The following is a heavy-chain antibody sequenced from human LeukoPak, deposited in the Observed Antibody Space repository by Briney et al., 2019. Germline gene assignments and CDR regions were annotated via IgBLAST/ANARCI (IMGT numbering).Heavy chain of an antibody. V-gene: IGHV3-7*03. CDR1: GFTFNTYT. CDR3: ARARRGYPDY. CDR2: IKQDGSEK. Sequence: GGSLRLSCAASGFTFNTYTMSWVRQAPGKGLEWVANIKQDGSEKYYVDSVKGRFTISRDNAKNSLYLQMNSLRAEDTAVYYCARARRGYPDYWGQGTLVTVSS. J-gene: IGHJ4*02. D-gene: IGHD3-22*01.